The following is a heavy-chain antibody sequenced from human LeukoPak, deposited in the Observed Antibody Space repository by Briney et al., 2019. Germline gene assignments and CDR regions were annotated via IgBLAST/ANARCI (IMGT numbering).Heavy chain of an antibody. D-gene: IGHD6-13*01. CDR2: IYYSVST. Sequence: SETLSLTCTVSGGSISSYYWSWIRQPPGKGLEWIGYIYYSVSTNYNPSLKSRVTISVDTSKNQFSLKLSSVTAADTAVYYCARGEWQQLVGTTWGQGTLVTVSS. CDR3: ARGEWQQLVGTT. V-gene: IGHV4-59*01. J-gene: IGHJ5*02. CDR1: GGSISSYY.